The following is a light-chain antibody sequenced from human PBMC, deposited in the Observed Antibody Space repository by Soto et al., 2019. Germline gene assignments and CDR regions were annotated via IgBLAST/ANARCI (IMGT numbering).Light chain of an antibody. J-gene: IGLJ3*02. CDR1: SSNIGNNY. V-gene: IGLV1-51*01. CDR2: DNN. CDR3: GTWDSSLSAGV. Sequence: QSVLTQPPSVSAARGQKVTISCSGSSSNIGNNYVSWYQQLPGTAPKLLIYDNNKRPSGIPDRFSGSKSGTSATLGITGLQTGDEADYYCGTWDSSLSAGVFGGGTKVTVL.